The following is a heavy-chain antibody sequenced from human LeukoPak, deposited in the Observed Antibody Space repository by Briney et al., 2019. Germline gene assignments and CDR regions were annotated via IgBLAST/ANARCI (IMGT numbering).Heavy chain of an antibody. J-gene: IGHJ4*02. Sequence: GASVKVSCKASGYTFTGYYMHWVRQAPGQGLEWMGRINPDSGGTNYAQKFQGRVTITADESTSTAYMELSSLRSEDTAVYYCASSDDTYETHDYWGQGTLVTVSS. CDR2: INPDSGGT. CDR1: GYTFTGYY. CDR3: ASSDDTYETHDY. D-gene: IGHD3-22*01. V-gene: IGHV1-2*06.